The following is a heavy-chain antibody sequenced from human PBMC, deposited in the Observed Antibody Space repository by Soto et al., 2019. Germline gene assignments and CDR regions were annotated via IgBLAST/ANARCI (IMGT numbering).Heavy chain of an antibody. CDR2: VYYTGTT. V-gene: IGHV4-59*01. J-gene: IGHJ4*02. CDR1: GGSISSYF. CDR3: ARDLAAVPRAFDY. D-gene: IGHD6-13*01. Sequence: KASETLSLTCTVSGGSISSYFYIWVRQPPGKGPEWIGSVYYTGTTDYNPSLKSRVTISVDTSKTQFSLNLRSATAADTAVYYCARDLAAVPRAFDYWGRGTLVTVSS.